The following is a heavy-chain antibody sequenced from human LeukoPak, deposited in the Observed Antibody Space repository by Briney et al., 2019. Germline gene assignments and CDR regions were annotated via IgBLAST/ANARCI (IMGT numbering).Heavy chain of an antibody. Sequence: TPSETLSLTCTVSGGSISSYYWTWIRQPPGKGLEWIGYIYYSGSTSYNPSLKSRVTMSVDTSKNQFSLKLSSVTAADTAVYFCARRGGGDSVNYWGQGTLVIVSS. CDR3: ARRGGGDSVNY. D-gene: IGHD2-21*02. V-gene: IGHV4-59*08. CDR1: GGSISSYY. CDR2: IYYSGST. J-gene: IGHJ4*02.